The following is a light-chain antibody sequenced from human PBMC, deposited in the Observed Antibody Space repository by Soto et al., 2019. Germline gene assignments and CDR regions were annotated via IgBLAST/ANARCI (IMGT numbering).Light chain of an antibody. CDR3: QQSYSTPIT. J-gene: IGKJ5*01. V-gene: IGKV1-39*01. CDR2: AAS. CDR1: QTIISY. Sequence: DIQMTQSPSSLSGSVGERVTITCRASQTIISYLNWYQQKPGKAPKLLIYAASSLQSGVPSRFSGSGSGTDFTLTISSLQPEDFATYYCQQSYSTPITFGQGTRLEI.